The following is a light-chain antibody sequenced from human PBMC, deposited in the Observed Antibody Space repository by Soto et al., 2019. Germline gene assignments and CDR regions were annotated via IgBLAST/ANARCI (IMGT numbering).Light chain of an antibody. V-gene: IGKV3-15*01. J-gene: IGKJ5*01. CDR2: GAS. CDR1: QSVGTN. CDR3: QQLNYWPRIT. Sequence: DIVMTQSPGTLSVSPGERATLSCRASQSVGTNLAWYQQRPGQAPRLLVYGASTRASGIPPRFSGSASGTDFTLTISSLQSEDFAVYYCQQLNYWPRITFGQGTRLEIK.